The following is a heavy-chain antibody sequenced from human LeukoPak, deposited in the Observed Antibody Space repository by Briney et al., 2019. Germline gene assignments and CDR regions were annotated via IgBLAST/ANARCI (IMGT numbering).Heavy chain of an antibody. CDR1: GYTFTSYG. Sequence: ASVKVSCKASGYTFTSYGISWVRQAPGQGLEWMGWISAYNGNTNYAQKLQGRVTMTTDTSTSTAYMELRSLRSDDTAVYYCERDAPSIVGAIGFDYWGQGTLVTVSS. D-gene: IGHD1-26*01. CDR3: ERDAPSIVGAIGFDY. CDR2: ISAYNGNT. J-gene: IGHJ4*02. V-gene: IGHV1-18*01.